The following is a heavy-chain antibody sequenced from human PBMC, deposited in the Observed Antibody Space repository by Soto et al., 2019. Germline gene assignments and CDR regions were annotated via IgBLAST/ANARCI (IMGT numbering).Heavy chain of an antibody. V-gene: IGHV3-30-3*01. Sequence: QVQLVESGGGVVQPGRSLRLSCAASGFTFSSYAMHWVRQAPGKGLEWVAVISYDGGNKYYADSVKGRFTISRDNSKNTLDLQMNSLRAEDTAVYYCAREPRSEGIQLWLRFYYYYGMDVWGQGTTVTVSS. CDR2: ISYDGGNK. CDR3: AREPRSEGIQLWLRFYYYYGMDV. CDR1: GFTFSSYA. J-gene: IGHJ6*02. D-gene: IGHD5-18*01.